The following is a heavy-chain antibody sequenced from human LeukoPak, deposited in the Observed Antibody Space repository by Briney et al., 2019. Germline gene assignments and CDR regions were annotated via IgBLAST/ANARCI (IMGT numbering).Heavy chain of an antibody. CDR2: IYYSGST. Sequence: GSLRLSCAASGFTFSTYAMSWVRQPPGKGLEWIGSIYYSGSTYYNPSLKSRVTISVDTSKNQFSLKLSSVTAADTAVYYCARVSGVVDYWGQGTLVTVSS. D-gene: IGHD3-3*01. CDR1: GFTFSTYA. CDR3: ARVSGVVDY. J-gene: IGHJ4*02. V-gene: IGHV4-39*01.